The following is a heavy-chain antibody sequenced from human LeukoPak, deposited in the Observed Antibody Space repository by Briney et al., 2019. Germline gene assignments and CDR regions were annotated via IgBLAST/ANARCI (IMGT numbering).Heavy chain of an antibody. Sequence: PGGSLRLSCAASGFTFSSYGMHWVRQAPGKGLEWVAFIRYDGSNKYYADSVKGRFTISRDNPKNTLYLQMNSLRAEDTAVYYCAKDHRFGELFGFDYWGQGTLVTVSS. J-gene: IGHJ4*02. V-gene: IGHV3-30*02. D-gene: IGHD3-10*01. CDR3: AKDHRFGELFGFDY. CDR2: IRYDGSNK. CDR1: GFTFSSYG.